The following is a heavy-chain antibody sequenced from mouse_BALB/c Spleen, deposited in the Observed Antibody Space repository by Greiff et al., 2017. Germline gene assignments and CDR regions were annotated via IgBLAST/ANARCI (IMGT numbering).Heavy chain of an antibody. D-gene: IGHD6-2*01. Sequence: VKLMESGPGLVAPSQSLSITCTVSGFSLTSYGVHWVRQPPGQGLEWLGVIWAGGSTNYNSALMSRLSISKDNSKSQVFLKMNSLQTDDTAMYYCAGGSSSLFAYWGQGTLVTVSA. CDR1: GFSLTSYG. V-gene: IGHV2-9*02. CDR3: AGGSSSLFAY. CDR2: IWAGGST. J-gene: IGHJ3*01.